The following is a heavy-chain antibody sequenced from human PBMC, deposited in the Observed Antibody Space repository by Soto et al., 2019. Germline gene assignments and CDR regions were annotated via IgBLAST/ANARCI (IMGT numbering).Heavy chain of an antibody. V-gene: IGHV5-51*01. CDR3: ARLLNIFDFDY. Sequence: GESLKISGKGSGYTFTNYWIGWVRQMPGKGLEWMGIIYPGDSDTRYSPSFQGQVTISADKSISTAYLQWSSLKASDTAIYYCARLLNIFDFDYWGQGTLVTVSS. D-gene: IGHD2-21*01. CDR1: GYTFTNYW. J-gene: IGHJ4*02. CDR2: IYPGDSDT.